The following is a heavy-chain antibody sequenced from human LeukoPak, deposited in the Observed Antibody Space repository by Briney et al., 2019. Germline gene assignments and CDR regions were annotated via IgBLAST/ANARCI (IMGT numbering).Heavy chain of an antibody. Sequence: GGSLRLSCAASGFTFSSYDMNWVRQAPGKGLEWVSSISSSSSYIYYADSVKGRFTISRDNAKNSLYLQMNSLRAEDTAVYYCAREGSSNWFDPWGQGTLVTVSS. V-gene: IGHV3-21*01. CDR3: AREGSSNWFDP. D-gene: IGHD2-2*01. CDR1: GFTFSSYD. CDR2: ISSSSSYI. J-gene: IGHJ5*02.